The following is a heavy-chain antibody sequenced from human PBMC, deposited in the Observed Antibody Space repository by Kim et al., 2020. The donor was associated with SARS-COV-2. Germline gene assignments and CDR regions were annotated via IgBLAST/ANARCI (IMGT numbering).Heavy chain of an antibody. D-gene: IGHD2-2*01. Sequence: SGPTLVKPPQTLTLTCTFSGFSLNTRGMCVSWIRQPPGQALEWLARIDWDNDKYYNTSLKTRLTISKDTSKSQVVLTMTNLDPVDTATYYCAQTSAKGSCNTASCLQGRGFDTSGRGTLAAVSS. CDR3: AQTSAKGSCNTASCLQGRGFDT. CDR1: GFSLNTRGMC. V-gene: IGHV2-70*12. J-gene: IGHJ5*02. CDR2: IDWDNDK.